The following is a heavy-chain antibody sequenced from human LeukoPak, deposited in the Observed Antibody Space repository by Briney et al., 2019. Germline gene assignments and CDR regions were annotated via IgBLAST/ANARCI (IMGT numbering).Heavy chain of an antibody. CDR1: GFTFNHAW. J-gene: IGHJ4*02. CDR3: ASTTIEQTGFDY. V-gene: IGHV4-34*01. D-gene: IGHD7-27*01. Sequence: GSLRLSCAASGFTFNHAWMNWVRQAPGKGLEWIGEINHSGSTNYNPSLKSRVTISVDTSKNQFSLKLSSVTAADTAVYYCASTTIEQTGFDYWGQGTLVTVSS. CDR2: INHSGST.